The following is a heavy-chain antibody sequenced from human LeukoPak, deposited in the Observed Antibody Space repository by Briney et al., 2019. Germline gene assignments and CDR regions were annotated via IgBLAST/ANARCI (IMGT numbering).Heavy chain of an antibody. CDR2: IKQDGSEK. D-gene: IGHD2-15*01. CDR1: GFTFSSYW. Sequence: GGSLRLSCAASGFTFSSYWMSWVRQAPGKGLEWVANIKQDGSEKYYVDSVKGRFTISRDNAKNSLYLQMNSLRAEDTAVYYCARGRARYCSGGSCPRFDYWGQGTLVTVSS. V-gene: IGHV3-7*01. J-gene: IGHJ4*02. CDR3: ARGRARYCSGGSCPRFDY.